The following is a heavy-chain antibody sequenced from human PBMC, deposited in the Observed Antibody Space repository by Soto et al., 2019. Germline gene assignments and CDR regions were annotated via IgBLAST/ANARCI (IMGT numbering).Heavy chain of an antibody. CDR2: IYYSGST. J-gene: IGHJ4*02. CDR1: GGSISSGGYY. V-gene: IGHV4-31*03. CDR3: ARVRPFRVGGVIHYFDY. D-gene: IGHD3-16*01. Sequence: PSETLSLTCTVSGGSISSGGYYWSWIRQHPGKGLGWIGYIYYSGSTYYNPSLRSRVTISVDTSKNQFSLKLSSVTAADTAVYYCARVRPFRVGGVIHYFDYWGQGTLVTVSS.